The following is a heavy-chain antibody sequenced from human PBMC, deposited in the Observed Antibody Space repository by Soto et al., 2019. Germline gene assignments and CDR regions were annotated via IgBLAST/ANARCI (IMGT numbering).Heavy chain of an antibody. J-gene: IGHJ6*03. CDR1: GGSISSYY. CDR2: IYYSGST. CDR3: ARVLGTNYYYYMDV. V-gene: IGHV4-59*01. Sequence: SETLSLTCTVSGGSISSYYWSWIRQPPGKGLEWIGYIYYSGSTNYNPSLKSRVTISVDTSKNQFSLKLSSVTAADTAVYYCARVLGTNYYYYMDVWGKGTTVTVSS. D-gene: IGHD1-1*01.